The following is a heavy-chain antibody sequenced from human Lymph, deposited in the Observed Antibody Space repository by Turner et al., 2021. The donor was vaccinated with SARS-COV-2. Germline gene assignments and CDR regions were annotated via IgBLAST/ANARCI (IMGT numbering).Heavy chain of an antibody. D-gene: IGHD3-10*01. V-gene: IGHV3-66*01. CDR3: ARDFREGAFDI. CDR1: GITVSSNY. Sequence: EVQLVESGGGLVQPGGSLRLSCAASGITVSSNYMSWVRQAAGKGVEWVSVVYAGGSTFYADSVKGRFTISRDKSKNTLYLQMNRLRAEDTAVYYCARDFREGAFDIWGQGTMVTISS. CDR2: VYAGGST. J-gene: IGHJ3*02.